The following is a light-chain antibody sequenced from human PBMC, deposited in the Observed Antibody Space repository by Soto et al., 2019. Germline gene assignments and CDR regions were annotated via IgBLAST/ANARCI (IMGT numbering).Light chain of an antibody. Sequence: EVVMTQSPATLSVSPGERATLSCRASQSARSSLGWYQQKPGQPPSLLIYGASTRATGIPARFSGSGSGTEFTLTISSLQSEDFAVYYCQQYNNWPPITFGQGTRLEIK. CDR3: QQYNNWPPIT. CDR1: QSARSS. J-gene: IGKJ5*01. V-gene: IGKV3-15*01. CDR2: GAS.